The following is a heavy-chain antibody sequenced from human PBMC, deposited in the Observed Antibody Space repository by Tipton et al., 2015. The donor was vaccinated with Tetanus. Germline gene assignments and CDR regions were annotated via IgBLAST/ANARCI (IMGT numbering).Heavy chain of an antibody. CDR3: ARVFTRGYTYGTTFDY. CDR1: GGSISSGDYY. J-gene: IGHJ4*02. CDR2: IYYSGTT. V-gene: IGHV4-30-4*01. Sequence: TLSLTCTVSGGSISSGDYYWSWIRQPPGKGLEWIGYIYYSGTTYYNPSLKSRVTISEDTSNNQFSLKVTSVTAADTAVYYCARVFTRGYTYGTTFDYWGQGTLVTVSS. D-gene: IGHD5-18*01.